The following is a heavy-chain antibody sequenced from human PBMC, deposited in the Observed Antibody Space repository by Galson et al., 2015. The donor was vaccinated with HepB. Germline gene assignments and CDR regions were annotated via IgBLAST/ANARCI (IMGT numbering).Heavy chain of an antibody. CDR2: IRTKANSYAT. J-gene: IGHJ6*03. Sequence: SLRLSCAASGFTFSGSAMHWVRQASGKGLEWVGHIRTKANSYATAYTASVKGRFTISRDDSKNTAYLQMNSLKTEDTAVYYCTRRGSSGLYYYYMDVWGKGTTVTVSS. CDR1: GFTFSGSA. D-gene: IGHD6-6*01. CDR3: TRRGSSGLYYYYMDV. V-gene: IGHV3-73*01.